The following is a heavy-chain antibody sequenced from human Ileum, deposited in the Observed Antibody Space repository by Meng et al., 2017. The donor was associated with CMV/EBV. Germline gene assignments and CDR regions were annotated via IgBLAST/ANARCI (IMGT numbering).Heavy chain of an antibody. CDR2: TYYRSKWYN. D-gene: IGHD3-22*01. CDR3: TRAYYYDSSGYYDY. J-gene: IGHJ4*02. V-gene: IGHV6-1*01. Sequence: QLRLPQSGPGLGKPPPTPSLTCAISGDSVSSNSVTWNWIRQSPSRGLEWLGRTYYRSKWYNDYAVSVKSRITINPDTSKNQFSLQLNSMTPEDTAVYYCTRAYYYDSSGYYDYWGQGTLVTVSS. CDR1: GDSVSSNSVT.